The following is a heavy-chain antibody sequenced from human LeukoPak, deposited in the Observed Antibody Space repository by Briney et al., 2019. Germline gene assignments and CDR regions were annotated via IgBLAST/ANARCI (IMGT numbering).Heavy chain of an antibody. CDR2: IYYSGST. J-gene: IGHJ4*02. V-gene: IGHV4-39*07. CDR3: ARDERLNYAVDY. Sequence: SETLSLTCTVSGGSISSSSYYWGWIRQPPGTGLEWIGSIYYSGSTYYNPSLKSRVTISVDTSKNQFSLKLSSVTAADTAVYYCARDERLNYAVDYWGQGTLVTVSS. D-gene: IGHD1-7*01. CDR1: GGSISSSSYY.